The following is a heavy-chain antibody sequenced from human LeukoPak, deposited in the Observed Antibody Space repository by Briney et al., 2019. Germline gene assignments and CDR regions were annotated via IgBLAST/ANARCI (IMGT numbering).Heavy chain of an antibody. CDR2: ISSSSSTI. CDR1: GFTFSSYS. V-gene: IGHV3-48*01. Sequence: GGSLRLSCAASGFTFSSYSMNWVRQAPGKGLEWVSYISSSSSTIYYADSVKGRFTISRDNAKNSLYLRMNSLRAEDTAVYYCARTLLTAYYYGSGSYAFDIWGQGTMVTVSS. J-gene: IGHJ3*02. D-gene: IGHD3-10*01. CDR3: ARTLLTAYYYGSGSYAFDI.